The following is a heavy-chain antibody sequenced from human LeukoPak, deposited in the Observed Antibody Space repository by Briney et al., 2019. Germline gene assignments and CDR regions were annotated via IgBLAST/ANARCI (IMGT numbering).Heavy chain of an antibody. CDR2: IIPIFGTA. J-gene: IGHJ4*02. CDR1: GGTFSSYA. CDR3: ASGRRIRWFEFDY. V-gene: IGHV1-69*13. Sequence: SVKVSCKASGGTFSSYAISWVRQAPGQGLEWMGGIIPIFGTANYAQKFQGRVTITADESTSTAYMELSSLRSEDTAVYYCASGRRIRWFEFDYWGQGTLVTVSS. D-gene: IGHD4-23*01.